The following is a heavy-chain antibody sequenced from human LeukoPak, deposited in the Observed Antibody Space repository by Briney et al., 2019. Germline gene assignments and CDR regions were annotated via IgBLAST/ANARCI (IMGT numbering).Heavy chain of an antibody. D-gene: IGHD6-13*01. Sequence: ETLSLTCTVPGGSISSSSYYWGWIRQPPGKGLEWIGSIYYSGSTYYNPSLKSRVTISVDTSKNQFSLKLSSVTAADTAVYYCARPEKAAGIDPWGQGTLVTVSS. CDR3: ARPEKAAGIDP. CDR2: IYYSGST. V-gene: IGHV4-39*01. CDR1: GGSISSSSYY. J-gene: IGHJ5*02.